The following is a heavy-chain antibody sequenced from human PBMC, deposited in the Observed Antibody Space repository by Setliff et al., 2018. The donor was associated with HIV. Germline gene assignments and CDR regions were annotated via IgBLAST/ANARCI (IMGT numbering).Heavy chain of an antibody. Sequence: SVKVSCKASGGSFNILGFTXVRQAPGQGLEWVGGIIPVVDAPIYAQRFQGRVVITADKSTGTAYMQLSSLKFEDTAVYYCATRPPGVHGFSIWGQGTMVTVS. D-gene: IGHD3-10*01. CDR1: GGSFNILG. V-gene: IGHV1-69*06. CDR2: IIPVVDAP. J-gene: IGHJ3*02. CDR3: ATRPPGVHGFSI.